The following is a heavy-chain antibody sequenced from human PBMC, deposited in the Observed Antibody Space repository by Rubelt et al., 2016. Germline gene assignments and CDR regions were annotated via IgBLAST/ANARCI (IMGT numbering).Heavy chain of an antibody. V-gene: IGHV3-11*05. Sequence: VQLVESGGGLIQPGGSLRLSCAASGFTFSDYYMSWIRQAPGKGLEWVSYISSSSSSTNYADSVKGRFTISRDNAKNSLYLQMNSLRAEDTAVYYCARIWAYYDILTGPFDYWGQGTLVTVSS. CDR2: ISSSSSST. CDR3: ARIWAYYDILTGPFDY. D-gene: IGHD3-9*01. J-gene: IGHJ4*02. CDR1: GFTFSDYY.